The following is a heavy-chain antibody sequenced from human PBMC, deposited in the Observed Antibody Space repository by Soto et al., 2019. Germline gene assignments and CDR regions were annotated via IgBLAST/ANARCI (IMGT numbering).Heavy chain of an antibody. Sequence: GGALGLSCAASDVTVGNYWMSWVRQAPGKGLEWVANIKWDGSEKNYVDSVKGRFTISRDNAKNSLYLQMNSLRAEDTAVYYCARGHCSGPSCYSSSAHWGQGTLVTVSS. CDR1: DVTVGNYW. V-gene: IGHV3-7*01. J-gene: IGHJ4*02. CDR3: ARGHCSGPSCYSSSAH. D-gene: IGHD2-15*01. CDR2: IKWDGSEK.